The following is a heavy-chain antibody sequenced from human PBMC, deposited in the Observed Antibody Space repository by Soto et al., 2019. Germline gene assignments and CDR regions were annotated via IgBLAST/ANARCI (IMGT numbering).Heavy chain of an antibody. D-gene: IGHD3-3*01. CDR3: ARDHYELTYYDFGSGSYGMDV. CDR2: ISSSSSYI. V-gene: IGHV3-21*01. Sequence: LRLSCAASGFTFSSYSMNWVRQAPGKGLEWVSSISSSSSYIYYADSVKGRFTISRDNAKNSLYLQMNSLRAEDTAVYYCARDHYELTYYDFGSGSYGMDVWGQGTTVTVS. CDR1: GFTFSSYS. J-gene: IGHJ6*02.